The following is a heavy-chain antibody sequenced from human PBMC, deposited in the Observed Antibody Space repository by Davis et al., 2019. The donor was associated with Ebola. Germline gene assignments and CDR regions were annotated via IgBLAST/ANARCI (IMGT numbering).Heavy chain of an antibody. CDR2: ISSDSDYI. J-gene: IGHJ1*01. Sequence: PGGSLRLSCAASGFTFSTYSMSWVRQAPEKGLEWVSSISSDSDYIYYADSVKGRFTISRDNAKNSLYLQMNSLRAEDTAVYYCARGDGYNFFCHWGQGTLVTVSS. CDR1: GFTFSTYS. D-gene: IGHD5-24*01. CDR3: ARGDGYNFFCH. V-gene: IGHV3-21*04.